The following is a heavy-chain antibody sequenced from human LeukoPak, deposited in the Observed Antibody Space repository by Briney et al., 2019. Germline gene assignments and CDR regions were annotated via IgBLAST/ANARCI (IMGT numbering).Heavy chain of an antibody. Sequence: GSSVKVSCKASGGTFSSYTISWVRQAPGQGLEWMGRIIPILGIANYAQKFQRRVTITADKSTSTAYMELSSLRSEDTAVYYCTQYCSSTSCSRFDYWGQGTLVTVSS. D-gene: IGHD2-2*01. CDR2: IIPILGIA. V-gene: IGHV1-69*02. CDR1: GGTFSSYT. CDR3: TQYCSSTSCSRFDY. J-gene: IGHJ4*02.